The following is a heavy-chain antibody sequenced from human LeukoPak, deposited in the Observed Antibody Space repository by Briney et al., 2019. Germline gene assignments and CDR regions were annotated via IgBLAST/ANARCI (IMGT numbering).Heavy chain of an antibody. V-gene: IGHV4-34*01. Sequence: SETLSLTCAVYGGSFSGYYWSWIRQPPGKGLEWIGEINHSGSTNYNPSLKSRVTISVDTSKNQFSLKLSSVTAADTAVYYCARLGQGGGWFDPWGQGTLVTVSS. CDR3: ARLGQGGGWFDP. CDR2: INHSGST. D-gene: IGHD2-15*01. J-gene: IGHJ5*02. CDR1: GGSFSGYY.